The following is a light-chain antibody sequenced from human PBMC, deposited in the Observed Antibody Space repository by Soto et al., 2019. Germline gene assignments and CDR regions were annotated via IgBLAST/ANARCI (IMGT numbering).Light chain of an antibody. CDR3: SPYSTNVTLV. Sequence: QSALTQPASVSGSPGQSITISCTGTSSDVGAYKSVSWYQQHPGKAPKLLIHEVSYRPSEISNRFSGSKSGNTASLTISGLQAEDEADYYCSPYSTNVTLVFGGGTKLTVL. V-gene: IGLV2-14*01. CDR1: SSDVGAYKS. CDR2: EVS. J-gene: IGLJ2*01.